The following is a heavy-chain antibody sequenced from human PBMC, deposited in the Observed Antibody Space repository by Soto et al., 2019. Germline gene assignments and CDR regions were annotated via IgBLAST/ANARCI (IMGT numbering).Heavy chain of an antibody. CDR2: ISGSGGST. D-gene: IGHD3-10*01. CDR3: AKSGSITMVRGVIITKYYFDY. J-gene: IGHJ4*02. CDR1: GFTFSSYA. V-gene: IGHV3-23*01. Sequence: GGSLRLSCAASGFTFSSYAMSWVRQAPGKGLEWVSAISGSGGSTYYADSVKGRFTISRDNSKNTLYLQMNSLRAEDTAVYYCAKSGSITMVRGVIITKYYFDYWGQGTLVTVSS.